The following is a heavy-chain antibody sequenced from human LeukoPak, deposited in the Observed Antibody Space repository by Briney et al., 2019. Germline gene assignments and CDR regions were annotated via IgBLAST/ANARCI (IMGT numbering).Heavy chain of an antibody. Sequence: GGSLRLSCAASGFTFSSYAIHWVRQAPGKGLEWVAVISYDGSNKYYADSVKGRFTISRDNSKNTLYLQMNSLRAEDTAVYYCARATDDYFDYWGQGTLVTVSS. CDR1: GFTFSSYA. V-gene: IGHV3-30-3*01. CDR2: ISYDGSNK. J-gene: IGHJ4*02. CDR3: ARATDDYFDY.